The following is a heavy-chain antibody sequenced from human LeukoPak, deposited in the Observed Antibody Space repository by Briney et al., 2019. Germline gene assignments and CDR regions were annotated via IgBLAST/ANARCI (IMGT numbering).Heavy chain of an antibody. CDR3: ARQQLQLWYD. CDR2: INSDGSRT. V-gene: IGHV3-74*01. J-gene: IGHJ4*02. Sequence: GGSLRLPCAASGFTLSTYWMHWVRQGPGKGLVWVSCINSDGSRTTYADSVKGRFTISRDNAKNTLYLQMNTLRVEDTAVYYCARQQLQLWYDWGQGTLVTVSS. D-gene: IGHD5-18*01. CDR1: GFTLSTYW.